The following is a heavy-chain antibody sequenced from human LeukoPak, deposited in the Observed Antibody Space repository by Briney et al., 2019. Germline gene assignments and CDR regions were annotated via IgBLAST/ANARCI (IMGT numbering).Heavy chain of an antibody. V-gene: IGHV4-30-4*01. D-gene: IGHD3-10*01. CDR2: IYYSGST. J-gene: IGHJ4*02. CDR3: ARDYYGSGSYPDY. Sequence: SETLSLTCTVSGGSISSGDYYWSWIRQPPGKGLEWIGYIYYSGSTYYNPSLKNRVTISVDMSKNQFSLKLSSVTAADTAVYYCARDYYGSGSYPDYWGQGTLVTVSS. CDR1: GGSISSGDYY.